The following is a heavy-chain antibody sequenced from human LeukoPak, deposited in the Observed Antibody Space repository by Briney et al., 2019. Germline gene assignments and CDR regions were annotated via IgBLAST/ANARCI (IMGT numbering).Heavy chain of an antibody. D-gene: IGHD3-16*01. V-gene: IGHV3-74*01. CDR1: GFSFSGHW. J-gene: IGHJ4*02. CDR3: AKDLDPLYY. Sequence: GGSLRLSCAASGFSFSGHWMHWARQLPGKGLVWVSRISPTGSTTSYADSVKGRFTVSRDNSKNTLYLQMNSLRAEDTAVYYCAKDLDPLYYWGQGTLVTVSS. CDR2: ISPTGSTT.